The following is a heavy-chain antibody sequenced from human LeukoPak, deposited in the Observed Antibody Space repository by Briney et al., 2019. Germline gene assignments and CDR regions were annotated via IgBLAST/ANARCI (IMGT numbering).Heavy chain of an antibody. CDR1: GFTFSSYT. D-gene: IGHD2-15*01. CDR2: ISSSSSYI. J-gene: IGHJ4*02. V-gene: IGHV3-21*01. CDR3: ARARTPYCSGGSCYSDFGY. Sequence: PGGSLRLSCAASGFTFSSYTMNWVRQAPGKGLEWVSSISSSSSYIYYADSVKGRFTISRDNAKNSLYLQMNSLRAEDTAVYYCARARTPYCSGGSCYSDFGYWGQGTLVTVSS.